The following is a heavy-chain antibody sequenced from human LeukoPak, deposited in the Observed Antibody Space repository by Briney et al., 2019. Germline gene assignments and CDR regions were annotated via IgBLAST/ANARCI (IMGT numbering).Heavy chain of an antibody. CDR2: IYSGGST. CDR3: ATVAATPYYYYGMDV. D-gene: IGHD2-15*01. Sequence: PGGSLRLSCAASGFTVSSNYMSWVRQAPGKGLEWVSVIYSGGSTYYADSVKGRFTISRHNSKNTLYLQMDSLRAEDTAVYYCATVAATPYYYYGMDVWGQGTTVTVSS. V-gene: IGHV3-53*04. CDR1: GFTVSSNY. J-gene: IGHJ6*02.